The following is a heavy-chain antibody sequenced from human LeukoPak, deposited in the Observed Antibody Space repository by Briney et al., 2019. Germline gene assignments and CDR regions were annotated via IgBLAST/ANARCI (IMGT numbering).Heavy chain of an antibody. V-gene: IGHV4-39*01. CDR3: ARRGGSGSRGDYYFDY. CDR2: IDYSGGI. Sequence: SETLSLTCTVSGGSISSSNYFWGWIRQPPGQGLEWVASIDYSGGINHNPSLKSRVTISVDTSKNQFSLKLSSVTAADTAVYYCARRGGSGSRGDYYFDYWGQGTLVTVSS. D-gene: IGHD3-10*01. J-gene: IGHJ4*02. CDR1: GGSISSSNYF.